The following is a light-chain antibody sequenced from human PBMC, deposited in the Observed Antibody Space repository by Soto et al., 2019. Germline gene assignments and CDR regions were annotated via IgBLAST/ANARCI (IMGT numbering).Light chain of an antibody. CDR3: QQRSNWPRT. J-gene: IGKJ2*01. Sequence: EIVLTQSPATLSLSPGDTATLSCRAGQSVSSYLAWYQQKPGQAPRLLIYDASNRATGIPARFSGSGSGTDFTLTIGSLEPEDFAVYYCQQRSNWPRTFGQGTKVEIK. V-gene: IGKV3-11*01. CDR2: DAS. CDR1: QSVSSY.